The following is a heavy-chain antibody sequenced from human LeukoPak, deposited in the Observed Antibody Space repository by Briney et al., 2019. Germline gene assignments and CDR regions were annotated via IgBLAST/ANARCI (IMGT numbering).Heavy chain of an antibody. J-gene: IGHJ6*03. CDR1: GDTFNNYD. CDR2: MNPKSGNT. Sequence: GASVKVSCKASGDTFNNYDINWVRQATGQGLEWMGWMNPKSGNTGYAEKFQGRVTMTRNTSISTVYMELSSLRSEDTAVYYCARVGGYLVRGVNRNYYHYMDVWGKGTTVTVSS. CDR3: ARVGGYLVRGVNRNYYHYMDV. D-gene: IGHD3-10*01. V-gene: IGHV1-8*01.